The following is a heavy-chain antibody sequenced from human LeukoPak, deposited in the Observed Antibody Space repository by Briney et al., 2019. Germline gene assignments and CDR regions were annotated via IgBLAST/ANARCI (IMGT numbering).Heavy chain of an antibody. CDR2: INPNSGGT. CDR3: ATVVVPAAAWFDP. Sequence: GASVKVSCKASGYTFTGYYMHWVRQAPGQGLEWMGWINPNSGGTNYAQKFQGRVTMTRDTSISTAYMELSRLRSDETAVYYCATVVVPAAAWFDPWGQGTLVTVSS. D-gene: IGHD2-2*01. CDR1: GYTFTGYY. J-gene: IGHJ5*02. V-gene: IGHV1-2*02.